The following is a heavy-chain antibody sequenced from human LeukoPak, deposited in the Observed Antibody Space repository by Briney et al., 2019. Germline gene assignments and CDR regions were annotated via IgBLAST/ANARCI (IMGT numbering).Heavy chain of an antibody. D-gene: IGHD2-15*01. J-gene: IGHJ4*02. Sequence: PGGSLRLSCAASGFTFSSFGMHWVRQAPGRGLEWVALTWSDGSEYFYPDSVKGRFTISRDNSKNTVYLQMNSLRAEDTAVYFCARDRGYCRGGRCYSNYFDPWGQGTLVTVSS. V-gene: IGHV3-33*01. CDR1: GFTFSSFG. CDR2: TWSDGSEY. CDR3: ARDRGYCRGGRCYSNYFDP.